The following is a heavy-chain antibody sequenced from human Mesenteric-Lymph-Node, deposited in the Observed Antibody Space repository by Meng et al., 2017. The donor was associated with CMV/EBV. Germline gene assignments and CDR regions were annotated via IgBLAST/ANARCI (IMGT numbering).Heavy chain of an antibody. D-gene: IGHD3-3*01. V-gene: IGHV3-21*01. J-gene: IGHJ3*02. Sequence: LSLTCAASGFTFSSFSMNWVRQAPGKGLEWVSSISSSSSYADSVKGRFTISRDNAKNSLYLQMNSLRAEDTAVYYCVRSNFWSGYYIDAFDIWGQGTMVTVSS. CDR1: GFTFSSFS. CDR3: VRSNFWSGYYIDAFDI. CDR2: ISSSSSY.